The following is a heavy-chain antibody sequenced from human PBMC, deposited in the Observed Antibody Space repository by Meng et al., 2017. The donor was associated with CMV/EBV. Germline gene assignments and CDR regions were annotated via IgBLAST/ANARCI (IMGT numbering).Heavy chain of an antibody. J-gene: IGHJ6*02. CDR3: AREGVAYYYYYGMDV. CDR2: ISSSGSTI. Sequence: GSLKISCAASGFTFSSYEMNWVRQAPGKGLEWVSYISSSGSTIYYADSVKGRFTISRDNAKNSLYLQMNSLRAEDTAVYYCAREGVAYYYYYGMDVWGQGTTVTVSS. D-gene: IGHD5-12*01. V-gene: IGHV3-48*03. CDR1: GFTFSSYE.